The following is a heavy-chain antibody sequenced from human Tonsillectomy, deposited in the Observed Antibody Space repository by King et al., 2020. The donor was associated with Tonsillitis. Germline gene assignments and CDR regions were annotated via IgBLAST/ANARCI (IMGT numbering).Heavy chain of an antibody. Sequence: VQLPQWGAGLLKPSETLSLTCAVYGGSFSGYYWSWIRQPPGKGLEWIGEINHSGSTNYNPSLKSRVTISVDTSKNQFSLKLSSVTAADTAVYYCAHGDYLDVWGQGTTVTVSS. CDR1: GGSFSGYY. CDR2: INHSGST. V-gene: IGHV4-34*01. CDR3: AHGDYLDV. D-gene: IGHD4-17*01. J-gene: IGHJ6*03.